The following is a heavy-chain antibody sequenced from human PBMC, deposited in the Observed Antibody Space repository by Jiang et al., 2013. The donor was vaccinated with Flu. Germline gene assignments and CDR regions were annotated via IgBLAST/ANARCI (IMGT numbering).Heavy chain of an antibody. CDR2: IYYSGST. CDR3: ARVRYVRPAGGQWLGPRLGYFDY. Sequence: GSGLVKPSETLSLTCTVSGGSISSSSYYWGWIRQPPGKGLEWIGSIYYSGSTYYNPSLKSRVTISVDTSKNQFSLKLSSVTAADTAVYYCARVRYVRPAGGQWLGPRLGYFDYWGQGTLVTVSS. D-gene: IGHD6-19*01. V-gene: IGHV4-39*01. CDR1: GGSISSSSYY. J-gene: IGHJ4*02.